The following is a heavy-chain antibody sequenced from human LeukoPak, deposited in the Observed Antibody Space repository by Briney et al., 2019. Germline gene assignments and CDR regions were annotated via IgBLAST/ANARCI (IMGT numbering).Heavy chain of an antibody. V-gene: IGHV3-30*02. CDR3: AKTKLPYEIYYYYYMDV. J-gene: IGHJ6*03. CDR2: IWYDGNNK. CDR1: GFTFNNYG. Sequence: GGSLRLSCAASGFTFNNYGMHWVRQAPGKGLEWVAFIWYDGNNKYYTDSVKGRFTISRDNSKNTLYLQMNSLRAEDTAVYYCAKTKLPYEIYYYYYMDVWGKGTTVTVSS. D-gene: IGHD2-15*01.